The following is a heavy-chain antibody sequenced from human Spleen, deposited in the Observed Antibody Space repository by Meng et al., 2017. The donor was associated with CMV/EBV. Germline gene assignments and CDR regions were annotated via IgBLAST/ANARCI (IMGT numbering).Heavy chain of an antibody. CDR1: GFRFDSHW. J-gene: IGHJ6*02. CDR2: ISSSSSYI. D-gene: IGHD2-15*01. V-gene: IGHV3-21*01. Sequence: GESLKISCAASGFRFDSHWMGWVRQAPGKGLEWVSSISSSSSYIYYADSVKGRFTISRDNAKNSLYLQMNSLRAEDTAVYYCARDIVVVVAADLKYYYGMDVWGQGTTVTVSS. CDR3: ARDIVVVVAADLKYYYGMDV.